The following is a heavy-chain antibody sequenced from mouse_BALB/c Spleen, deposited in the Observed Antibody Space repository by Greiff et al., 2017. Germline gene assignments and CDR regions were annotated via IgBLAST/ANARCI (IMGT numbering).Heavy chain of an antibody. CDR2: ISSGGSYT. V-gene: IGHV5-9-1*01. Sequence: EVKLVESGGGLVKPGGSLKLSCAASGFTFSSYTMSWVRQTPEKRLEWVATISSGGSYTYYPDSVKGRFTISRDNPKNTLFLQMTSLRSEDTAMYYCARSMITDAMDYWGQGTSVTVSS. CDR3: ARSMITDAMDY. D-gene: IGHD2-4*01. CDR1: GFTFSSYT. J-gene: IGHJ4*01.